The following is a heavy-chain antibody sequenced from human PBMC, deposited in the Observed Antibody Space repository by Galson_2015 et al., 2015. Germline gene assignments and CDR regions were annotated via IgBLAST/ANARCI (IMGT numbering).Heavy chain of an antibody. CDR1: GFTFSSYA. D-gene: IGHD6-19*01. CDR3: AKLSPGIAVAGGHWYFDL. J-gene: IGHJ2*01. V-gene: IGHV3-23*01. CDR2: ISGSGGST. Sequence: SLRLSCAASGFTFSSYAMSWVRQAPGKGLEWVSAISGSGGSTYYADSVKGRFTISRDNSKNTLYLQMNSLRAEDTAVYYCAKLSPGIAVAGGHWYFDLWGRGTLVTVSS.